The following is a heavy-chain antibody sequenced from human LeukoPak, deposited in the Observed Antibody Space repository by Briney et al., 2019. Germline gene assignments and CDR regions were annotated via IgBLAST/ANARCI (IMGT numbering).Heavy chain of an antibody. CDR1: GFTFSSYG. V-gene: IGHV3-33*06. D-gene: IGHD6-13*01. CDR3: AKTLPSSWYSFDY. J-gene: IGHJ4*02. CDR2: IWFDGSNK. Sequence: GGSLRLSCAASGFTFSSYGMHWVRQAPGKGLEWVAVIWFDGSNKFYRDSVRGRFTISRDDSKNTLYLQMHSLRAEDTAVYYCAKTLPSSWYSFDYWGQGTLVTVSS.